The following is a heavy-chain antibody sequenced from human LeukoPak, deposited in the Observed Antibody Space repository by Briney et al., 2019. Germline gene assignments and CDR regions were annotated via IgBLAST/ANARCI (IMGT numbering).Heavy chain of an antibody. D-gene: IGHD3-10*01. Sequence: GGSLRLSCAASGFTFSNYGMHWVRQAPGKGLEWVAFMRYDGSNKYYADSVKGRFTISRDNSKNTLYLQMNSLRAEDTAVYYCTVRGIISSAFDIWGQGTMVTVSS. J-gene: IGHJ3*02. CDR1: GFTFSNYG. CDR3: TVRGIISSAFDI. CDR2: MRYDGSNK. V-gene: IGHV3-30*02.